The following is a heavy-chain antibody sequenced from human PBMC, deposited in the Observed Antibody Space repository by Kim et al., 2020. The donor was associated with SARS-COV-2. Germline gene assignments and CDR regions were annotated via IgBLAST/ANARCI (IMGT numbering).Heavy chain of an antibody. CDR2: INPNSGGT. D-gene: IGHD3-3*01. CDR1: GYTFTCYY. Sequence: ASVKVSCKASGYTFTCYYMHWVRQAPGQGLEWMGWINPNSGGTNYAQKFQGRVTMTRDTSISTAYMELSRLRSDDTAVYYCARDYDFWSGYLFDYWGQGTLVTVSS. CDR3: ARDYDFWSGYLFDY. J-gene: IGHJ4*02. V-gene: IGHV1-2*02.